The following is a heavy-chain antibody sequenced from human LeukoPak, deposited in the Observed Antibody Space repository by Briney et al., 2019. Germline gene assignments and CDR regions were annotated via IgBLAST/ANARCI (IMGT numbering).Heavy chain of an antibody. CDR2: IKQDGSEK. D-gene: IGHD2-2*01. J-gene: IGHJ4*02. CDR1: GITVSDNY. Sequence: GGSLRLSCAASGITVSDNYMNWVRQALGKGLEWVANIKQDGSEKYYVDSVKGRFTISRDNAKNSLYLQMKSLRAEDTAVYYCAREGNIVVVPAPDHVDGIAAAGTADYWGQGTLVTVSS. V-gene: IGHV3-7*01. CDR3: AREGNIVVVPAPDHVDGIAAAGTADY.